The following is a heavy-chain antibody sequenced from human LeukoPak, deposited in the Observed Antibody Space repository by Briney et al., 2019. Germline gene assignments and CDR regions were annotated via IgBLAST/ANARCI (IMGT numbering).Heavy chain of an antibody. V-gene: IGHV3-48*04. CDR1: GFTFSTYS. D-gene: IGHD6-13*01. J-gene: IGHJ4*02. CDR2: ISSSSTTI. Sequence: GGSLRLSCAASGFTFSTYSMNWVRQAPGKGLEWVSYISSSSTTIYYADSVKGRFTISRDNAKNSLYLQMNSLRAEDTAVYYCARRMGSSWYYFDYWGQGTLVTVSS. CDR3: ARRMGSSWYYFDY.